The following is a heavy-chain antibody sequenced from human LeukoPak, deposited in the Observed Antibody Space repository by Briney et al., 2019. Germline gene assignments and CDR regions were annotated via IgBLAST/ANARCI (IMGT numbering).Heavy chain of an antibody. J-gene: IGHJ5*02. CDR2: IIPIFGTA. Sequence: SVKVSCKASGGTFSSYAISWVRQAPGQGLEWMGGIIPIFGTANYAQKFQGRVTITTDESTSTAYMELSSLRSEDTAVYYCARDAPYISTAGTISWFDHWGQGTLVTVSS. CDR1: GGTFSSYA. V-gene: IGHV1-69*05. D-gene: IGHD6-13*01. CDR3: ARDAPYISTAGTISWFDH.